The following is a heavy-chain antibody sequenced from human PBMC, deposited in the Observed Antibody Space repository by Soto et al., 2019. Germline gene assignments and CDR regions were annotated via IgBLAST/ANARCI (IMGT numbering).Heavy chain of an antibody. J-gene: IGHJ4*02. CDR1: GYTFTSYG. CDR2: INSYNGNT. D-gene: IGHD4-17*01. Sequence: ASVKVSCKASGYTFTSYGISWVRQAPGQGLEWMGWINSYNGNTNYAQKLQGRVTMTTDTSTSTAYMELRSLRSDDTAVYYCARDVHYGDYDYWGQGTLVTVSS. CDR3: ARDVHYGDYDY. V-gene: IGHV1-18*01.